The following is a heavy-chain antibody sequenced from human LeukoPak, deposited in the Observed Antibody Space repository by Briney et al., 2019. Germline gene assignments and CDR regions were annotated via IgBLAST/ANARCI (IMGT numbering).Heavy chain of an antibody. V-gene: IGHV1-2*02. Sequence: ASVKVSCKASGYTFTGYYMHWVRQAPGQGLEWMGWINPNSGGTNYAQKFQGRVTITADKSTSTAYMERSSLRSEDTALYYCARGPLRLGELFFPLGWFDPWGQGTLVTVSS. CDR2: INPNSGGT. CDR1: GYTFTGYY. D-gene: IGHD3-16*01. J-gene: IGHJ5*02. CDR3: ARGPLRLGELFFPLGWFDP.